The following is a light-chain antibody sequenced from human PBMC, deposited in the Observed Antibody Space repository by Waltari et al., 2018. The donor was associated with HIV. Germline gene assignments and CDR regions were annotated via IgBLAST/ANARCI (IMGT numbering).Light chain of an antibody. CDR3: QQSYTIPRV. CDR1: QSISSR. J-gene: IGKJ1*01. Sequence: DIQMTQSPSSLSASVGDRVSITCRTSQSISSRLNWYQQKPGKAPTLLIYEASSLHSGVPSRFSGGGSGTAFILTISRLQPEDFAAYYCQQSYTIPRVFGQGTKVEI. CDR2: EAS. V-gene: IGKV1-39*01.